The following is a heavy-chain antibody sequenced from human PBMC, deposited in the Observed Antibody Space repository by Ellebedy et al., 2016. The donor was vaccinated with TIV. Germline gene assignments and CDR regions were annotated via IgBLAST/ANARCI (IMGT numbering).Heavy chain of an antibody. Sequence: GGSLRLXCAVSGFTFSRYSMNWVRQAPGKGLEWVSSTTSSGDSTYYADSVKGRFTISRDNAKNSLFLQMNSLTTEDTAVYYCTTGYTVSDDYNEIDFWGQGTLVTVSS. CDR1: GFTFSRYS. J-gene: IGHJ4*02. D-gene: IGHD5-24*01. CDR3: TTGYTVSDDYNEIDF. V-gene: IGHV3-21*03. CDR2: TTSSGDST.